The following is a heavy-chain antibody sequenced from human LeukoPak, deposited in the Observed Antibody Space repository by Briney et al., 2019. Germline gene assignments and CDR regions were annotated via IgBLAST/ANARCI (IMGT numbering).Heavy chain of an antibody. CDR2: ISASDIT. J-gene: IGHJ4*02. V-gene: IGHV3-23*01. D-gene: IGHD3-10*01. Sequence: GGSLRLSCAASGFTFTSYAMTWVRQAPGKGLEWVSSISASDITNFADSVKGRFSISRDNPKNTLYLQMSSLRAEDTAVYYCAKDYGSGSAKYFDYWGQGTLVTVSS. CDR1: GFTFTSYA. CDR3: AKDYGSGSAKYFDY.